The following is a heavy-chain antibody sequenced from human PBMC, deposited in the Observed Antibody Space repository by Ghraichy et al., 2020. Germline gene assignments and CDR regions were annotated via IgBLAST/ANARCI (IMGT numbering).Heavy chain of an antibody. CDR2: INHSGST. J-gene: IGHJ6*03. Sequence: SQTLSLTCAVYGGSFSGYYWSWIRQPPGKGLEWIGEINHSGSTNYNPSLKSRVTISVDTSKNQFSLKLSSVTAADTAVYYCARGGTPRIKGYCSGGSCPNYYYYYMDVWGKGTTVTVSS. V-gene: IGHV4-34*01. D-gene: IGHD2-15*01. CDR1: GGSFSGYY. CDR3: ARGGTPRIKGYCSGGSCPNYYYYYMDV.